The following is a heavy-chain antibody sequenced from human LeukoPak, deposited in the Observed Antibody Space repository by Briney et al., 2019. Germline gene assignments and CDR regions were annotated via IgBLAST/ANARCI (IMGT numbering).Heavy chain of an antibody. CDR2: IIPIFGTA. CDR3: ARDPAYYDSSGYYYPSWFDP. D-gene: IGHD3-22*01. V-gene: IGHV1-69*05. CDR1: GGTFSSYA. Sequence: PVASVKVSCKASGGTFSSYAISWVRQAPGQGLEWMGRIIPIFGTANYAQKFQGRVTITTDESTSTAYMELSSLRSEDTAVYYCARDPAYYDSSGYYYPSWFDPWGQGTLVTVSS. J-gene: IGHJ5*02.